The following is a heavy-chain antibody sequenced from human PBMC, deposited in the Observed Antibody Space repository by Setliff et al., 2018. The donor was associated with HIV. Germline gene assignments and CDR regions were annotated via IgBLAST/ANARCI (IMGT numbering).Heavy chain of an antibody. CDR2: ISGSGGST. Sequence: GGSLRLSCAASGFTFNTYAMSWARQAPGKGLEWVSVISGSGGSTFYADSVKGRFTISRDSSKNTLYLQMNRLRVEDTAVYYCAKDGISGGAYPPYYFDYWGHGTLVTVSS. CDR1: GFTFNTYA. D-gene: IGHD2-15*01. J-gene: IGHJ4*01. CDR3: AKDGISGGAYPPYYFDY. V-gene: IGHV3-23*01.